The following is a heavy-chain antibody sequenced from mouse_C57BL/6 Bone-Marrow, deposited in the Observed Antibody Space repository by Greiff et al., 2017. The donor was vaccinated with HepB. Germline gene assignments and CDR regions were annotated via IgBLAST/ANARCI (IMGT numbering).Heavy chain of an antibody. Sequence: EVKLVESGGDLVKPGGSLKLSCAASGFTFSSYGMSWVRQTPDKRLEWVATISSGGSYTYYPDSVKGRFTISRDNAKNTLYLQMSSLKSEDTAMYYCARLGRIWGSSFAYWGQGTLVTVSA. V-gene: IGHV5-6*01. CDR2: ISSGGSYT. J-gene: IGHJ3*01. CDR1: GFTFSSYG. CDR3: ARLGRIWGSSFAY. D-gene: IGHD1-1*02.